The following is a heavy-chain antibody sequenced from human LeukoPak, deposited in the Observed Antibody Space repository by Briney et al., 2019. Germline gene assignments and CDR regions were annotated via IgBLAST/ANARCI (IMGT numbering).Heavy chain of an antibody. CDR1: GYSFSTYR. CDR2: IYPGDSDT. Sequence: GESLKISCKGSGYSFSTYRIGWVRQMPGKGLEWMGIIYPGDSDTRYSPSFQGQVTISADKSLNTAYLHWSSLKASDTAMYYCARRYSGYEYFEYWGQGTLVTVSS. V-gene: IGHV5-51*01. CDR3: ARRYSGYEYFEY. J-gene: IGHJ4*02. D-gene: IGHD5-12*01.